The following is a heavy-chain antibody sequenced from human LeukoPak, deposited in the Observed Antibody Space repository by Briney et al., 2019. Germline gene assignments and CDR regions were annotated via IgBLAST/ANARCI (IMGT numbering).Heavy chain of an antibody. Sequence: NPSETLSLTCTVSSGSISSSSYYWGGIRQPPGKGLEWIGSINYSGSTYYNPSLKSRVTISVDTSKNQFSLKLSSVTAADTAVYYCARLRFYYGSGNYYYYYMDVWGKGTTVTVSS. CDR1: SGSISSSSYY. D-gene: IGHD3-10*01. CDR3: ARLRFYYGSGNYYYYYMDV. J-gene: IGHJ6*03. CDR2: INYSGST. V-gene: IGHV4-39*01.